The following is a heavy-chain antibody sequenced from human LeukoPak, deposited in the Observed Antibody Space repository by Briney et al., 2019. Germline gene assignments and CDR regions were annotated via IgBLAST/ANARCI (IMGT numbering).Heavy chain of an antibody. Sequence: SETLSLTCTVSGGSISSGDYYWSWIRQPPGKGLEWIGYSYYSGSTYYNPSLKSRVTISVDTSKNQFSLKLSSVTAADTAVYYCARDRAHYYDSSGYAGWFDPWGQGTLVTVSS. J-gene: IGHJ5*02. D-gene: IGHD3-22*01. CDR1: GGSISSGDYY. V-gene: IGHV4-30-4*01. CDR3: ARDRAHYYDSSGYAGWFDP. CDR2: SYYSGST.